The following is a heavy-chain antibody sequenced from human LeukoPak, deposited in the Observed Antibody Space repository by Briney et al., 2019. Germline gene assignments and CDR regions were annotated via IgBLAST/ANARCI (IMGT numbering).Heavy chain of an antibody. D-gene: IGHD5-12*01. V-gene: IGHV3-23*01. CDR1: GFTFSSYA. J-gene: IGHJ4*02. CDR3: AKDRTAGYDGLVDY. Sequence: GGSLRLSCAASGFTFSSYAMSWVRQAPGKGLEWVSVISGSGDSTYFADSVKGRFTISRDNSKSTLYLQMNSLRADDTAVYYCAKDRTAGYDGLVDYWGQGTLVTVSS. CDR2: ISGSGDST.